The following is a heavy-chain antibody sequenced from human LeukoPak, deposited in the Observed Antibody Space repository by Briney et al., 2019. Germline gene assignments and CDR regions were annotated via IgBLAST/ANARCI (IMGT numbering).Heavy chain of an antibody. V-gene: IGHV3-30*02. CDR1: GFTFSSDG. J-gene: IGHJ3*02. CDR2: IRYDGSNK. Sequence: GGSLRLSCAASGFTFSSDGMHWVRQAPGKGLERVAFIRYDGSNKYYADSVKGRFTISRDNSKNTLYLQMNSRRAEDTAVYYCARQLGSTSCGPGAFDIWGQGTMGTVSS. CDR3: ARQLGSTSCGPGAFDI. D-gene: IGHD2-2*01.